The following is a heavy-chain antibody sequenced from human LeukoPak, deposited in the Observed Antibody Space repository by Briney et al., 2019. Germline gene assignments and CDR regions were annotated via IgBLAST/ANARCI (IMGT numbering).Heavy chain of an antibody. CDR2: MNPNNGNT. CDR1: GYTFTSYD. J-gene: IGHJ6*02. V-gene: IGHV1-8*01. CDR3: ARLASSSWPLYYYYGMDV. Sequence: ASVKVSCKGSGYTFTSYDNNWVRQATGQGLEWMGWMNPNNGNTGYAQKFQGRVTMTRSTSISTAYMELISLRSEDTAVYYCARLASSSWPLYYYYGMDVWGQGTTVTVSS. D-gene: IGHD6-13*01.